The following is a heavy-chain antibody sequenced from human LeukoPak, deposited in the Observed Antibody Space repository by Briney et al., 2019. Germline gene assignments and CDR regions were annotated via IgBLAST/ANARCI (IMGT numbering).Heavy chain of an antibody. CDR2: IYYSGST. J-gene: IGHJ6*02. Sequence: SETLSLTCTVSGGSISSYYWSWIRQPPGKGLEWIGYIYYSGSTNYNPSLKSRVTISVDTSKNQFSLKLSSVTAADTAVYYCAKDLASRYSSSSHGMDVRGLGTTVTVSS. CDR3: AKDLASRYSSSSHGMDV. D-gene: IGHD6-13*01. V-gene: IGHV4-59*01. CDR1: GGSISSYY.